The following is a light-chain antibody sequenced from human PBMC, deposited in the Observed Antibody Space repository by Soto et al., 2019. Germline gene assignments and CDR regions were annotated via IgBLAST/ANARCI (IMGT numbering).Light chain of an antibody. J-gene: IGKJ3*01. CDR1: QDIGTY. V-gene: IGKV1-33*01. CDR2: DAS. Sequence: DIKMTQSPPSLSASVGDRVTITCQASQDIGTYLNWYQHKPGKAPNLVIYDASNLETGVPSRFSGGGSGTDFTFTISSLRPEDIATYYCQHSNHLPLFGPGTKVDIK. CDR3: QHSNHLPL.